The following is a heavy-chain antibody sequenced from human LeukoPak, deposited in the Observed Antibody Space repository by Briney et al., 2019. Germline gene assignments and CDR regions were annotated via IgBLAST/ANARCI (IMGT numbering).Heavy chain of an antibody. CDR2: IYYSGST. CDR3: ARATLRGRDFDY. Sequence: PSQPLSPTCTFSGGSISSGGYYWSWNRPHPGKGLEWIGYIYYSGSTYYNPSLKSRVTISVDTSKNQFSLKLSSVTAADTAVYYCARATLRGRDFDYWGQGTLVTVSS. V-gene: IGHV4-31*03. J-gene: IGHJ4*02. CDR1: GGSISSGGYY. D-gene: IGHD5-12*01.